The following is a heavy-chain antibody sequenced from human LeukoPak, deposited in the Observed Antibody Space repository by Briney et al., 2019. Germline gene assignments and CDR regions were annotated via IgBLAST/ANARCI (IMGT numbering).Heavy chain of an antibody. CDR1: GFTFSSYE. CDR2: ISSSGSTI. J-gene: IGHJ6*03. CDR3: ARDTYSSGWYRSDYYYMDV. Sequence: GGSLRLSCAASGFTFSSYEMNWVRQAPGKGLEWVSYISSSGSTIYYADSVKGRFTISRDNAKNSLYLQMNSLRAEDTAVYYCARDTYSSGWYRSDYYYMDVWGKGTTVTISS. V-gene: IGHV3-48*03. D-gene: IGHD6-19*01.